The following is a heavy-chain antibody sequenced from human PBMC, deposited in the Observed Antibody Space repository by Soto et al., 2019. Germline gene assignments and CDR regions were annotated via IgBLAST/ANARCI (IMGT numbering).Heavy chain of an antibody. D-gene: IGHD3-16*01. CDR2: IYYSGNT. CDR3: AREGGESSDGLYYFDS. CDR1: GGSTSSDNY. J-gene: IGHJ4*02. Sequence: SETLSLTCTVSGGSTSSDNYWSWIRQPPGKGLEWIGHIYYSGNTDYNPSLKSRLAISIDTSKNQFSLKLSSVTAADTAVYFCAREGGESSDGLYYFDSWGQGSLVTV. V-gene: IGHV4-30-4*01.